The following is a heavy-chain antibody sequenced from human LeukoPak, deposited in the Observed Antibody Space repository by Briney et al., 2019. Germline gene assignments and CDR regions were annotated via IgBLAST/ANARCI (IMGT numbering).Heavy chain of an antibody. Sequence: PGGTLRLSCSASGFIFRNYGMNWVRQAPGKGLEWVSGIGPSGDRTYYADFVKGRFTISRDNSKNTLYLQMSSLRDGDTAVYYCARDSGWIQFHYWGQGTQVTVSS. J-gene: IGHJ4*02. CDR3: ARDSGWIQFHY. D-gene: IGHD5-18*01. CDR2: IGPSGDRT. CDR1: GFIFRNYG. V-gene: IGHV3-23*01.